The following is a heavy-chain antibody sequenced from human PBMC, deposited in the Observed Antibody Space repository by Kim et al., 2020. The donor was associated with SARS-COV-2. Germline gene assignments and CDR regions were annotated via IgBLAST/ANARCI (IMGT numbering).Heavy chain of an antibody. CDR1: GGSISSSSYY. V-gene: IGHV4-39*01. CDR3: ARHSGWYWYFDL. J-gene: IGHJ2*01. Sequence: SETLSLTCTVSGGSISSSSYYWGWIRQPPGKGLEWIGSIYYSGSTYYNPSLKSRVTISVDTSKNQFSLKLSSVTAADTAVYYCARHSGWYWYFDLWGRGTLVTVSS. D-gene: IGHD6-19*01. CDR2: IYYSGST.